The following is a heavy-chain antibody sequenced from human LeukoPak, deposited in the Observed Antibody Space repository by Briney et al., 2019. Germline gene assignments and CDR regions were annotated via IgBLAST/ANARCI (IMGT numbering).Heavy chain of an antibody. Sequence: GGSLRLSCAASGCTFNNYVMHWVRQAPGKGLEWVALISYDGSNKYYADSVRGRFTISRDNSKNTLYLQMNSLRPEDTAVYYCAKDFEGFCGGDCYSMDFWGQGTLATVSS. D-gene: IGHD2-21*02. CDR2: ISYDGSNK. J-gene: IGHJ4*02. CDR3: AKDFEGFCGGDCYSMDF. V-gene: IGHV3-30*18. CDR1: GCTFNNYV.